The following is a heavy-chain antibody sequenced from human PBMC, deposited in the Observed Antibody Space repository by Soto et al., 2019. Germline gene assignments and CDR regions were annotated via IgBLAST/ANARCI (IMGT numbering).Heavy chain of an antibody. CDR3: ARLRVRGVIIKRGYNWFDP. J-gene: IGHJ5*02. CDR2: IYYSGST. CDR1: GGSISSSSYY. D-gene: IGHD3-10*01. Sequence: SETLSLTCTVSGGSISSSSYYWGWIRQPPGKGLEWIGSIYYSGSTYYNPSLKSRVTISVDTSKNQFSLKLSSVTAADTAVYYCARLRVRGVIIKRGYNWFDPWGQGTLVTVSS. V-gene: IGHV4-39*01.